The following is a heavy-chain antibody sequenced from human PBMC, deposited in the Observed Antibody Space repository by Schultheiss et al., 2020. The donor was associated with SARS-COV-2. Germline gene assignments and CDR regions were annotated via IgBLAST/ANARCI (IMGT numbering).Heavy chain of an antibody. D-gene: IGHD6-6*01. CDR3: ARIQYSSSLFDY. Sequence: SETLSLTCTVSGGSISSSNWWSWVRQPPGKGLEWIGEIYHSGSTNYNPSLKSRVTISVDKSKNQFSLKLSSVTAADTAVYYCARIQYSSSLFDYWGQGTLVTVSS. CDR2: IYHSGST. J-gene: IGHJ4*02. V-gene: IGHV4-4*02. CDR1: GGSISSSNW.